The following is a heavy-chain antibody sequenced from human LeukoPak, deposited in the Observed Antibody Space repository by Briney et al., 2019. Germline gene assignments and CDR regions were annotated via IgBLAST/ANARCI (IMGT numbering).Heavy chain of an antibody. CDR2: IGGRGGST. CDR1: GFRFSDFT. D-gene: IGHD2-21*02. Sequence: GGSLRLSCAASGFRFSDFTMTWVRQAPGKGPEWVSAIGGRGGSTYYADSVGGRFTISRDNSKNTLYLQMNSLRAEDTAVYYCARSGIVVVTALGRDAFDIWGQGTMVTVSS. J-gene: IGHJ3*02. V-gene: IGHV3-23*01. CDR3: ARSGIVVVTALGRDAFDI.